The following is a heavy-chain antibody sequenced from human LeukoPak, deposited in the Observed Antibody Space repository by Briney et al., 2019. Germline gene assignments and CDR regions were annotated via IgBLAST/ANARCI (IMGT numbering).Heavy chain of an antibody. D-gene: IGHD3-10*01. J-gene: IGHJ4*02. Sequence: PGRSLRLSCAASGFTFSSYGMHWVRQAPGKGLEWVSGISGGNGATYYADSVKGRFTISTDNSKNTLYLQMNSLRVENTAVYYCAKSYYYGSGSPSLDYWGQGTLVTVSS. CDR2: ISGGNGAT. CDR3: AKSYYYGSGSPSLDY. V-gene: IGHV3-23*01. CDR1: GFTFSSYG.